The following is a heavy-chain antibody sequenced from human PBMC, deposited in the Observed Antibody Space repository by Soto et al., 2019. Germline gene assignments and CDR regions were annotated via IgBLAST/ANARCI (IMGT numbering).Heavy chain of an antibody. D-gene: IGHD4-17*01. CDR1: RYSKAIKG. V-gene: IGHV1-18*01. CDR3: ARAYGDSFFDL. CDR2: ISAYNGNT. J-gene: IGHJ4*02. Sequence: VEPCSEDRRYSKAIKGRMWARQAPGQGLEWMGWISAYNGNTNYAQKLQGRVTMTTDTSTSTAYMELRSSVTAADTAVYYCARAYGDSFFDLWGQGTLVTVSS.